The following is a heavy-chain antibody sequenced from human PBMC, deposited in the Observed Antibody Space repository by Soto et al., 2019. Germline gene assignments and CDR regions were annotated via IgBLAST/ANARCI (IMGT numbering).Heavy chain of an antibody. V-gene: IGHV4-31*03. CDR2: IYYSGTT. CDR1: GGSISSADYY. CDR3: ARDRGHGDFGC. Sequence: QVQLQESGPGLVKPSQTLSLTCTVSGGSISSADYYWSWIRQHPGKGLEWIGYIYYSGTTYYNPSLQSRVTISVDTSNNQFSLKLSSVTAADTAVYYCARDRGHGDFGCWGQGTLVTVSS. D-gene: IGHD4-17*01. J-gene: IGHJ4*02.